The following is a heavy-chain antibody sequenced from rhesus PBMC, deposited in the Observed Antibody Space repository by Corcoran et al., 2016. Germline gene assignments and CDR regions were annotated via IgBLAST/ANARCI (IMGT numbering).Heavy chain of an antibody. V-gene: IGHV5-20*02. CDR1: GFSFTGSW. CDR3: AKGVGSSSDY. J-gene: IGHJ4*01. Sequence: EVQLVQSGAEVKRPGESLRTSCKLSGFSFTGSWYHWRGLIPGKGLEWRGAIDPSDSDTRYSPSFQGQVTISADKSISTAYLQWSSLKASDTATYYCAKGVGSSSDYWGQGVLVTVSS. CDR2: IDPSDSDT. D-gene: IGHD5-12*01.